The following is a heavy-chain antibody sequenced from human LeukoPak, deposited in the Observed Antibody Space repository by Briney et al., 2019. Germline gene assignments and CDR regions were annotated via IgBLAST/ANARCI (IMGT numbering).Heavy chain of an antibody. CDR1: GGTFSSYA. CDR3: ARVRDSSRGYYYYGMDV. CDR2: IIPIFGTA. Sequence: ASVKVSCTASGGTFSSYAISWVRQAPGQGLEWMGGIIPIFGTANYAQKFQGRVTITADESTSTAYMELSSLRSEDTAVYYCARVRDSSRGYYYYGMDVWGQGTTVTVSS. V-gene: IGHV1-69*13. J-gene: IGHJ6*02. D-gene: IGHD6-13*01.